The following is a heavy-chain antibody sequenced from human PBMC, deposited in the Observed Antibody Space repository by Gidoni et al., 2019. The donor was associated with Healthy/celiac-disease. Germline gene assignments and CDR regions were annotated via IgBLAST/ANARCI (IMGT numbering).Heavy chain of an antibody. Sequence: EVQLVQSGAEVKKPGESLRISCQGSGYSFTSYWISWVRQMPGKGLEWMGRIDPSDSYTNYSPSFQGHVTISADKSISTAYLQWSSLKASDTAMYYCARQIVNYYDSSGYQYFDYWGQGTLVTVSS. D-gene: IGHD3-22*01. V-gene: IGHV5-10-1*03. CDR3: ARQIVNYYDSSGYQYFDY. CDR2: IDPSDSYT. CDR1: GYSFTSYW. J-gene: IGHJ4*02.